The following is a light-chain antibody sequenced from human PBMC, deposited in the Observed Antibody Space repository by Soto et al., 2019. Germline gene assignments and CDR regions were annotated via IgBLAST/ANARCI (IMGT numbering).Light chain of an antibody. CDR3: QQYTNWPLT. J-gene: IGKJ4*01. Sequence: EIVMTQSPATLSVSPGEXXXLSXXASQSVSSNLAWYQQKPGQAPRLLIYGASTRATGIAARFSASGSGTEFTLTVSSLQSEDFAVYYCQQYTNWPLTFGGGTKVEIK. V-gene: IGKV3-15*01. CDR2: GAS. CDR1: QSVSSN.